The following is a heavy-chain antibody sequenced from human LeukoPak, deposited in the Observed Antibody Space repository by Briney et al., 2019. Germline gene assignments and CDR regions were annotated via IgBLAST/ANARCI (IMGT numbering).Heavy chain of an antibody. D-gene: IGHD6-13*01. Sequence: PGGSLRLSCAASGFTFSDYYMSWIRQAPGKGLEWVSAISGSGGSTYYADSVKGRFTISRDNSKNTLSLQMNSLTAEDTAIYYCAIGGGISTPGHWGQGTLVTVSS. CDR3: AIGGGISTPGH. J-gene: IGHJ4*02. V-gene: IGHV3-23*01. CDR2: ISGSGGST. CDR1: GFTFSDYY.